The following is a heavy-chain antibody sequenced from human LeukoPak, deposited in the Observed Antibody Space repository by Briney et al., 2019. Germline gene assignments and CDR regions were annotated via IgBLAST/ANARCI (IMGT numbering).Heavy chain of an antibody. J-gene: IGHJ4*02. CDR3: AKEEGSSSGFDY. D-gene: IGHD6-6*01. CDR2: ISYDGSNK. V-gene: IGHV3-30*18. Sequence: GGSLRLSCAASGFTFSSYGMHWVRQAPGKGLEWVAVISYDGSNKYYADSVKGRFTISRDNSKNTLYLQMNSLRAEDTAVYYCAKEEGSSSGFDYWGQGTLVTVSS. CDR1: GFTFSSYG.